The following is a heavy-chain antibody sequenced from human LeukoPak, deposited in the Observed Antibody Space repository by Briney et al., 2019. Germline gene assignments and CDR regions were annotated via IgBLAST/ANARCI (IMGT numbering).Heavy chain of an antibody. D-gene: IGHD6-13*01. Sequence: SETLSLTCAVYGGSFSGYYWSWIRQPPGKGLEWIGEINHSGSTNYNPSLKSRVTISVDTSKNQFSLKLSSVTAADTAVYYCASRQQLIPYNWFDPWGQGTLVTVSS. V-gene: IGHV4-34*01. CDR1: GGSFSGYY. CDR3: ASRQQLIPYNWFDP. J-gene: IGHJ5*02. CDR2: INHSGST.